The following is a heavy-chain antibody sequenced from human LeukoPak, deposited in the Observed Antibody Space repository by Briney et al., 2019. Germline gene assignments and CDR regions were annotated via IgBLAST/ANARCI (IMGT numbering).Heavy chain of an antibody. Sequence: GGSLRLSCAASGFTFSSYWMHWVRQASGKGLVWVSRINSDGSSTSYADSVKGRFTISRDNAKNTLYLQMNSLRAEDTAVYYCARDLGCSSTSCYSPPNWFDPWGQGTLVTVSS. V-gene: IGHV3-74*01. J-gene: IGHJ5*02. D-gene: IGHD2-2*01. CDR2: INSDGSST. CDR1: GFTFSSYW. CDR3: ARDLGCSSTSCYSPPNWFDP.